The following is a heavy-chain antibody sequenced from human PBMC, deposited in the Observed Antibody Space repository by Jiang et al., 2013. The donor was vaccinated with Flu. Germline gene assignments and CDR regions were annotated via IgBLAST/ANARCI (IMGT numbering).Heavy chain of an antibody. CDR3: ARTVVAANNWFDP. Sequence: GPGLVKPSQTLSLTCTVSGGSISSGGYYWSWIRQHPGKGLEWIGYIYYSGSTYYNPSLKSRVTISVDTSKNQFSLKLSSVTAADTAVYYCARTVVAANNWFDPWGQGTLVTVSS. J-gene: IGHJ5*02. CDR2: IYYSGST. CDR1: GGSISSGGYY. V-gene: IGHV4-31*03. D-gene: IGHD2-15*01.